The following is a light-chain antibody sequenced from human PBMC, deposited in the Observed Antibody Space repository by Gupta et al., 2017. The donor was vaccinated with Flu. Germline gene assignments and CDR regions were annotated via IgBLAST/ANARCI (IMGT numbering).Light chain of an antibody. CDR2: VNSDGTH. J-gene: IGLJ3*02. CDR3: QTWGTGIRV. V-gene: IGLV4-69*01. CDR1: SGHTSST. Sequence: QLVLTQSPSASASLGASVKVNCTLSSGHTSSTIAWHQLQPDKGPRFLMKVNSDGTHSKGDGIPGRFSGSSSGAERYLIISSLQSEDEADYYCQTWGTGIRVFGGGTKVTVL.